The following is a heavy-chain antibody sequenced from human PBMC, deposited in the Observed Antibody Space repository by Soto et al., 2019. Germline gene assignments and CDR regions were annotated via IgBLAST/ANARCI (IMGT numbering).Heavy chain of an antibody. CDR1: GGSISSYY. V-gene: IGHV4-59*01. CDR3: ARGYSYGGFQGPQTTFDY. CDR2: IYYSGST. J-gene: IGHJ4*02. D-gene: IGHD5-18*01. Sequence: PSETLSLTCTVSGGSISSYYWSWIRQPPGKGLEWIGYIYYSGSTNYNPSLKSRVTISVDTSKNQFSLKLSSVTAADTAVYYCARGYSYGGFQGPQTTFDYWGQGTLVTVSS.